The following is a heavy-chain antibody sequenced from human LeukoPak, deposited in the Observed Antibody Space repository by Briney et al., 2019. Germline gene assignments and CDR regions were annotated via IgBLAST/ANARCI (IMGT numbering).Heavy chain of an antibody. CDR1: GYTFTSYG. V-gene: IGHV1-18*01. CDR3: ARDYLNYYCYGMDV. J-gene: IGHJ6*02. D-gene: IGHD4-17*01. CDR2: ISAYNGNT. Sequence: ASVKVSCKASGYTFTSYGISWVRQAPGQGLEWMGWISAYNGNTNYAQKLQGRVTMTTDTSTSTAYMELRSLRSDDTAVYYCARDYLNYYCYGMDVWGQGTTVTVSS.